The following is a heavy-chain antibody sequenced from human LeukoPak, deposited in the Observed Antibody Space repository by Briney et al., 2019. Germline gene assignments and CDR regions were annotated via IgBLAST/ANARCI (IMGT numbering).Heavy chain of an antibody. CDR1: GFTFSNAW. CDR3: VHDGSSSGFFDY. D-gene: IGHD6-6*01. V-gene: IGHV3-15*01. CDR2: IKSKTDGGTT. J-gene: IGHJ4*02. Sequence: GGSLRLSCAASGFTFSNAWMSWVRQAPGKGLEWVGRIKSKTDGGTTDYAAPVKGRFTISRDDSKDTLYLQMNNLKTEDTAVYYCVHDGSSSGFFDYWGQGTLVTVSS.